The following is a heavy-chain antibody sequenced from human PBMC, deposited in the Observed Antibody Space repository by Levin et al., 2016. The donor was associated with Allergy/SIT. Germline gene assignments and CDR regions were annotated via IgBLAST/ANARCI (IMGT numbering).Heavy chain of an antibody. Sequence: GESLKISCAASGFTVSSNYMSWVRQAPGKGLEWVSVIYSGGSTYYADSVKGRFTISRDNSKNTLYLQMNSLRAEDTAVYYCARDVLRYFDWSRYYYYGMDVWGQGTTVTVSS. CDR1: GFTVSSNY. J-gene: IGHJ6*02. V-gene: IGHV3-66*01. D-gene: IGHD3-9*01. CDR2: IYSGGST. CDR3: ARDVLRYFDWSRYYYYGMDV.